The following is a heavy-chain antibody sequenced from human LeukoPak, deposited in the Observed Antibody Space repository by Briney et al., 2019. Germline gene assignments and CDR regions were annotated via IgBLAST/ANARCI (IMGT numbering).Heavy chain of an antibody. V-gene: IGHV3-66*01. CDR3: AREMAAAGYYYYYGLDV. Sequence: GGSLRLSCAASGFTVSSNCMSWVRQAPGKGLEWVSVIYSGGSTYYADSVKGRFTISRDNSKNTLYLQMNSLRAEDTAVYYCAREMAAAGYYYYYGLDVWGQGTTVTVSS. J-gene: IGHJ6*02. CDR1: GFTVSSNC. D-gene: IGHD6-13*01. CDR2: IYSGGST.